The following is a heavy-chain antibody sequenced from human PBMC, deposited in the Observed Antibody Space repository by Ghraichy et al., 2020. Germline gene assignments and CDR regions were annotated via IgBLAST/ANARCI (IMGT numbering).Heavy chain of an antibody. CDR2: IYYSGST. J-gene: IGHJ6*02. Sequence: SETLSLTCTVSGGSISSGGYYWSWIRQHPGKGLEWIGYIYYSGSTYYNPSLKSRVTISVDTSKNQFSLKLSSVTAADTAVYYCARDQDRGPSGYSNYARYYYGMDVWGQGTTVTVSS. D-gene: IGHD4-11*01. V-gene: IGHV4-31*03. CDR1: GGSISSGGYY. CDR3: ARDQDRGPSGYSNYARYYYGMDV.